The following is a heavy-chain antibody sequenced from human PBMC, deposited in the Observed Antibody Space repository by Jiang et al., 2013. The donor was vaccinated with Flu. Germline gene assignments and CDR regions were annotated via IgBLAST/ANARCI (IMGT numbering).Heavy chain of an antibody. V-gene: IGHV4-34*01. CDR3: ARAPDYYYYGMDV. J-gene: IGHJ6*02. Sequence: LKSRVTISVDTSKNQFSLKLSSVTAADTAVYYCARAPDYYYYGMDVWGQGTTVTVSS.